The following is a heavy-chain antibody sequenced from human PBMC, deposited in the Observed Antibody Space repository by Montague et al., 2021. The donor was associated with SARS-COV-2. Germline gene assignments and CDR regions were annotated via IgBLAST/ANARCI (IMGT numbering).Heavy chain of an antibody. CDR3: ARIVSLAVPGDIPQLYYFCLDV. V-gene: IGHV2-70*11. J-gene: IGHJ6*02. CDR1: GFSLSSSGMS. D-gene: IGHD2-2*01. CDR2: IDWDNDK. Sequence: PALVKPTQTLTLTCTFSGFSLSSSGMSVTWIRQPPGKALEWLARIDWDNDKYYSTFLKTRLTISKDTSKNQVVLTVTNVDPSDTATYYCARIVSLAVPGDIPQLYYFCLDVWGQGTTVIVSS.